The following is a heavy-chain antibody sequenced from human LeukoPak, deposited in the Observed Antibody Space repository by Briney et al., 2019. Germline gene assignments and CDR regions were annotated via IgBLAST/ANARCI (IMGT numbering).Heavy chain of an antibody. D-gene: IGHD2-15*01. CDR1: GGSISSGGYS. Sequence: PSQTLSLTCAVSGGSISSGGYSWSWIRQPPGKGLEWIGYIYHSGSTYYNPSLKSRVTISVDTSKNQFSLKLSSVTAADTAVYYCASKGQLYDRYCSGGSCPFDYWGQGTLVTVSS. CDR3: ASKGQLYDRYCSGGSCPFDY. CDR2: IYHSGST. J-gene: IGHJ4*02. V-gene: IGHV4-30-2*01.